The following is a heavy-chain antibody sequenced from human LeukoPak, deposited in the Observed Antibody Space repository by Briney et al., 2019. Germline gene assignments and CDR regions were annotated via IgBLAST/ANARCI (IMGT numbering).Heavy chain of an antibody. D-gene: IGHD3-10*02. CDR2: ISSSGSTI. CDR1: GFTFSSYA. J-gene: IGHJ6*04. CDR3: AELGITMIGGV. V-gene: IGHV3-48*03. Sequence: GGSLRLSCAASGFTFSSYAMSWVRQAPGEGLEWVSYISSSGSTIYYADSVKGRFTISRDNAKNSLYLQMNSLRAEDTAVYYCAELGITMIGGVWGKGTTVTISS.